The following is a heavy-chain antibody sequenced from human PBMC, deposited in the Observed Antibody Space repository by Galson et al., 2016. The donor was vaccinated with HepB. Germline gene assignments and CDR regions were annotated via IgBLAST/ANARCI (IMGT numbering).Heavy chain of an antibody. CDR3: ARGKSLLTMSWNYGLDV. V-gene: IGHV3-13*01. CDR1: GFTFSIHD. J-gene: IGHJ6*04. CDR2: IETAGDT. Sequence: SLRLSCAASGFTFSIHDMHWVRQAPGKGLEWVSAIETAGDTYYADSVKGRFTISRENAKNSLYLQMNSLRAGDTAVYYCARGKSLLTMSWNYGLDVWGKGTTVSVSS. D-gene: IGHD4/OR15-4a*01.